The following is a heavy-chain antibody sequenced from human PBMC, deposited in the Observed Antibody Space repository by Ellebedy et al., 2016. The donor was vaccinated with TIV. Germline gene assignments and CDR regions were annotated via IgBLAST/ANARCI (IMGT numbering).Heavy chain of an antibody. CDR2: ISYDGSNR. CDR3: AKEAGYSYGFLVY. Sequence: PGGSLRLSCAASGFTFSRYGMHWVRQAPGKGLEWVAVISYDGSNRYYADSVKGRFTISRDNSKNTVYLQMNSLRAEDTAVYYCAKEAGYSYGFLVYWGQGTLVTVSS. J-gene: IGHJ4*02. CDR1: GFTFSRYG. V-gene: IGHV3-30*18. D-gene: IGHD5-18*01.